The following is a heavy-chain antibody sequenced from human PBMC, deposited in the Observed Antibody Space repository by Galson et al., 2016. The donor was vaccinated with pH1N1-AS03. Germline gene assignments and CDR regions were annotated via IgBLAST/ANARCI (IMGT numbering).Heavy chain of an antibody. CDR1: GYNFINYA. V-gene: IGHV1-3*01. J-gene: IGHJ4*02. CDR3: AREWSAFDY. D-gene: IGHD2-8*01. Sequence: SVKVSCKASGYNFINYAIHWVRQAPGQSLEWMGRISPGNGNTQFSQKFQGKVTLTRDTSAATAYMELSSLRSEDTAVYYCAREWSAFDYWGQGTLVTVSS. CDR2: ISPGNGNT.